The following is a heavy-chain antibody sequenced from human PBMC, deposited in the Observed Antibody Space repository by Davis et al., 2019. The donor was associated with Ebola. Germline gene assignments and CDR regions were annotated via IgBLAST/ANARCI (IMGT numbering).Heavy chain of an antibody. V-gene: IGHV3-23*01. CDR2: TAGGGYT. J-gene: IGHJ4*02. CDR3: AKEGQVAGHSYFDS. CDR1: GFNFNGYS. Sequence: PGGSLRLSCEASGFNFNGYSMSWVRQAPGKGLEWVSTTAGGGYTYYADSVKGRFTASRDNSRNTLYLQMNNLRGEDTAVYYCAKEGQVAGHSYFDSWGQGTLVTVSS.